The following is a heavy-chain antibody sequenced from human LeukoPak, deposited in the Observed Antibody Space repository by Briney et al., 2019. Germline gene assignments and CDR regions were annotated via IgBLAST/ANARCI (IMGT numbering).Heavy chain of an antibody. CDR3: AKGRTGFSYGYGIDY. J-gene: IGHJ4*02. CDR2: ISGTGGST. Sequence: GGSLRLSCAASGFTFSTYAMTWVRQAPGKGLEWVSLISGTGGSTYYADSVKGRFTISRDNSKNTLYLQMNSLRAEDAAIYYCAKGRTGFSYGYGIDYWGQGTLVTVSS. V-gene: IGHV3-23*01. D-gene: IGHD5-18*01. CDR1: GFTFSTYA.